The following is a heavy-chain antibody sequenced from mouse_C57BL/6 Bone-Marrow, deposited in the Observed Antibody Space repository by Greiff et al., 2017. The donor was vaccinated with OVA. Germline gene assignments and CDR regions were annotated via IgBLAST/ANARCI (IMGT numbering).Heavy chain of an antibody. J-gene: IGHJ4*01. CDR2: IRSKSNNYAT. V-gene: IGHV10-1*01. CDR3: VSRRGYYAMDY. CDR1: GSSFNTYA. Sequence: EVNLVESGGGLVQPKGSLKLSCAASGSSFNTYAMNWVRQAPGKGLEWVARIRSKSNNYATYYADSVKDRFTISRDDSESMLYLQMNNLKTEDTAMYYCVSRRGYYAMDYWGQGTSVTVSS.